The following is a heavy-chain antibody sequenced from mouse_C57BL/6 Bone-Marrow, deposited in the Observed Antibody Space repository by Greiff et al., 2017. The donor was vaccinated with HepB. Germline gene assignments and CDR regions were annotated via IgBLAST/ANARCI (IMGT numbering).Heavy chain of an antibody. CDR1: GYTFTSYW. Sequence: QVQLQQPGAELVMPGASVKLSCKASGYTFTSYWMHWVKQRPGQGLEWIGEIDPSDSYTNYNQKFKGKSTLTVDKSSSTAYMQLSSLTSADSAVYYCARSCDYGGSTNYFDYWGQGTTLTVSS. D-gene: IGHD2-4*01. CDR2: IDPSDSYT. CDR3: ARSCDYGGSTNYFDY. V-gene: IGHV1-69*01. J-gene: IGHJ2*01.